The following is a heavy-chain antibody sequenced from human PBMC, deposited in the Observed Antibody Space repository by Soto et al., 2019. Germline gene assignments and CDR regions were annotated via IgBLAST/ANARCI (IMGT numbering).Heavy chain of an antibody. CDR3: ARGVEQLAPFDY. Sequence: ASVKVSCKASGYTFTSYYMHWVRQAPGQGLEWMGIINPSGGSTSYAQKFQGRVTMTRDTSTSTVYVELSSRRSEDTAVYYCARGVEQLAPFDYWGQGTLVTVSS. D-gene: IGHD6-6*01. CDR2: INPSGGST. CDR1: GYTFTSYY. V-gene: IGHV1-46*01. J-gene: IGHJ4*02.